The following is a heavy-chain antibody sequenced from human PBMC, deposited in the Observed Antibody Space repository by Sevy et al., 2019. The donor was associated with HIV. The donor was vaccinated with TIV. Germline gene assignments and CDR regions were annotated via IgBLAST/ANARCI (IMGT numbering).Heavy chain of an antibody. CDR3: ARDIRVRGVIINVGY. CDR1: GYTFTGYY. D-gene: IGHD3-10*01. Sequence: ASVKVSCKASGYTFTGYYMHWVRQAPGQGLEWMGRINPNSGGTNYAQKFQGRVTMTRDTSISTAYMELSRLRSDDTAVYYCARDIRVRGVIINVGYWGQGTLVTVSS. J-gene: IGHJ4*02. V-gene: IGHV1-2*06. CDR2: INPNSGGT.